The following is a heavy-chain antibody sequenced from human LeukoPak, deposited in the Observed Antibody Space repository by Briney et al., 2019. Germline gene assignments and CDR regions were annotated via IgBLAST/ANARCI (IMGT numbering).Heavy chain of an antibody. D-gene: IGHD6-13*01. CDR2: IYYSGST. CDR1: DGSISSSSYY. V-gene: IGHV4-39*01. CDR3: ARRGSEQQLGFDP. J-gene: IGHJ5*02. Sequence: PSETLSLTCTVSDGSISSSSYYWGWIRQPPGKGLEWIGSIYYSGSTYYNPSLKSRVTISVDTSKNQFSLKLSSVTAADTAVYYCARRGSEQQLGFDPWGQGTLVTVSS.